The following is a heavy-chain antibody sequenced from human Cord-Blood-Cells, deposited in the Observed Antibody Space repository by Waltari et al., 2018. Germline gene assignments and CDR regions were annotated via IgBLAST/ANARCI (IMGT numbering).Heavy chain of an antibody. CDR2: IKQDGSEK. V-gene: IGHV3-7*01. D-gene: IGHD3-16*01. CDR1: GFTFISYW. Sequence: EVQLVESGGGLVQPGGSLRLSCAASGFTFISYWMSWVRQAPGRGLEWVANIKQDGSEKDDVDAVNGRFTISRDNAKNSLYLQMNSLRAEDTAVYYCARDEGLGDFDYWGQGTLVTVSS. CDR3: ARDEGLGDFDY. J-gene: IGHJ4*02.